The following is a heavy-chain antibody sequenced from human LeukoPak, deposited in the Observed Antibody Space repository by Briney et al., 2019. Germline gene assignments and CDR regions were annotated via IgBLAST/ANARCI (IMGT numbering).Heavy chain of an antibody. J-gene: IGHJ4*02. CDR2: IYYSGST. Sequence: SETLSLTCTVSGGSISSYYWSWIRQPPGKGLEWIGYIYYSGSTNYNPSLKSRVTISVDTSKNQFSLKLSSVTAADTAVYYCVCHYYGSGSYYNPPDYWGQGTLVTVSS. CDR1: GGSISSYY. V-gene: IGHV4-59*01. D-gene: IGHD3-10*01. CDR3: VCHYYGSGSYYNPPDY.